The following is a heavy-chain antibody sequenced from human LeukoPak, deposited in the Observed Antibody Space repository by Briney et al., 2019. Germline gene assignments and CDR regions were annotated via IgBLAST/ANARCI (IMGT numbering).Heavy chain of an antibody. CDR2: ISYIGNT. CDR3: AGVDLNMVRGVQD. D-gene: IGHD3-10*01. CDR1: GGSINSGGHY. Sequence: SETLSLTCTVSGGSINSGGHYWSWIRQHPGKGLEWIGYISYIGNTYYNPSLKSRLTISVDTSKNQLSLKLSSVTAADTAVYYCAGVDLNMVRGVQDWGQGTLVTVSS. J-gene: IGHJ4*02. V-gene: IGHV4-31*03.